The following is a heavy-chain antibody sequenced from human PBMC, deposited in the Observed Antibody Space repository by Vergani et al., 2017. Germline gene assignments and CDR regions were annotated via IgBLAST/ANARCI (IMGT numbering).Heavy chain of an antibody. D-gene: IGHD6-13*01. CDR3: AIWEQQPINGMDV. Sequence: QVQLVQSGAEVKKPGASVKVSCKASGYTFTSYGISWVRQAPGQGLEWMGWINAGNGNTKYSQKFQGRVTITRDTSASTAYMELSSLRSEDTAVYYCAIWEQQPINGMDVWGQGTTVTVSS. CDR2: INAGNGNT. J-gene: IGHJ6*02. V-gene: IGHV1-18*01. CDR1: GYTFTSYG.